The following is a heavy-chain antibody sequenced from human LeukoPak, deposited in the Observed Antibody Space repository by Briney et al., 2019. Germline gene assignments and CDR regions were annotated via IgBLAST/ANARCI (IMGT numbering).Heavy chain of an antibody. D-gene: IGHD4-23*01. V-gene: IGHV3-48*01. CDR3: AREIKLTVVTRGAGAN. CDR1: GFSFSTYS. CDR2: ISSGGSTI. Sequence: GGSLRLSCAASGFSFSTYSINWVRQAPGKGLEWVSYISSGGSTIYYADSVKGRFTISRDNAKNSLYLQMNSLRAEDTAVYYCAREIKLTVVTRGAGANWGQGILVTVSS. J-gene: IGHJ4*02.